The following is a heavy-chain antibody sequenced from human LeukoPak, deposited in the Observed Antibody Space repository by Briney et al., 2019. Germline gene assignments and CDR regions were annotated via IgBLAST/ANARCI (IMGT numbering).Heavy chain of an antibody. V-gene: IGHV3-23*01. CDR3: AKDGNWARFEE. CDR1: GFAFSNYG. CDR2: ITGSGSTT. D-gene: IGHD7-27*01. Sequence: GGSLRLSCAASGFAFSNYGMNWVRQAPGKGLEWVSGITGSGSTTYYADSVKGRFTISRDNSKNTLYLQINSPRAEDTAAYYCAKDGNWARFEEWGQGTLVTVSS. J-gene: IGHJ4*02.